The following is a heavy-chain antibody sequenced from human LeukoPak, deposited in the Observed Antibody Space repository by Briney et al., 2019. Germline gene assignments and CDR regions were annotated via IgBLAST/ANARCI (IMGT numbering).Heavy chain of an antibody. J-gene: IGHJ3*02. Sequence: ASVKVSCKASGYTFTSYGITEVRQAPGQGLEWMGWISAYNGNTSYAQKFQGRVTVTRDTSTSTVYMELSSLRSEDTAVYYCARDLVVVTGLRTRGSFDIWGQGTMVTVSS. CDR3: ARDLVVVTGLRTRGSFDI. CDR2: ISAYNGNT. CDR1: GYTFTSYG. D-gene: IGHD2-21*02. V-gene: IGHV1-18*01.